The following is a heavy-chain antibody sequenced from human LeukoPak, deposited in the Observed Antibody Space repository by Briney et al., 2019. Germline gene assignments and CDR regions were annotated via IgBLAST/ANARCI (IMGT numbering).Heavy chain of an antibody. V-gene: IGHV1-18*01. CDR3: ARVFSVTRSGYYYYMDV. D-gene: IGHD3-16*01. J-gene: IGHJ6*03. Sequence: ASVKVSCKASGYTFTSYGISWVRQAPGQGLEWMGWISAYNGNTNYAQKLQGRVTMTTDTSTSTAYMELRSLRSDDTAVYYCARVFSVTRSGYYYYMDVWGKGTTVTVSS. CDR2: ISAYNGNT. CDR1: GYTFTSYG.